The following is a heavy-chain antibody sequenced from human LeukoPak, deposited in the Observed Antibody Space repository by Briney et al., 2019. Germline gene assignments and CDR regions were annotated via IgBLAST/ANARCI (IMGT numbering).Heavy chain of an antibody. CDR1: GFTFSSYG. CDR3: ARNNPYYYDSSGYYIRARAFDI. CDR2: IRYDGSNK. V-gene: IGHV3-30*02. D-gene: IGHD3-22*01. Sequence: GGSLRLSCAASGFTFSSYGMHWVRPAPGKGLEWVAFIRYDGSNKYYADSVKGRFTISRDNSNNTLYLQMNSLRAEDTAVYYCARNNPYYYDSSGYYIRARAFDIWGQGTMVTVSS. J-gene: IGHJ3*02.